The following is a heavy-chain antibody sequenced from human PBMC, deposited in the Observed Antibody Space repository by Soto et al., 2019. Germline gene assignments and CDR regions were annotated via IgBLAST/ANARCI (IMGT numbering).Heavy chain of an antibody. CDR3: ARGYGSGSYYAYFDY. CDR1: GGSISSSNW. J-gene: IGHJ4*02. V-gene: IGHV4-4*02. D-gene: IGHD3-10*01. CDR2: IYHSGST. Sequence: ASETLSLTCAVSGGSISSSNWWSWVRQPPGKGLEWIGEIYHSGSTNYNPSLKSRVTISVDKSKNQFSLKLSSVTAADTAVYYCARGYGSGSYYAYFDYWGQGTLVTVSS.